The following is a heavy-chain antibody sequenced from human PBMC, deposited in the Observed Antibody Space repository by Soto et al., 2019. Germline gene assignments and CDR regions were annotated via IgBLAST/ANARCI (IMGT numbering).Heavy chain of an antibody. D-gene: IGHD6-13*01. J-gene: IGHJ5*02. Sequence: CEYSGARFSSYVSWGTPMSTGQRLEWMGWINAANGDTKYSPKFQGRVTITRDTSAGTAYMELSSLRSEDTAGDYCVRRNVSATGIDWFDKWGKGSLFSV. CDR3: VRRNVSATGIDWFDK. CDR2: INAANGDT. V-gene: IGHV1-3*01. CDR1: GARFSSYV.